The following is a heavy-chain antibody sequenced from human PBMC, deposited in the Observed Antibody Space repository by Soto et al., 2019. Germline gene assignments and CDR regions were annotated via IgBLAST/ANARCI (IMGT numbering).Heavy chain of an antibody. V-gene: IGHV4-4*02. CDR1: GGSISSSNW. CDR2: IYHSGDT. CDR3: ARVPSP. J-gene: IGHJ5*02. Sequence: SETLSLTWAVAGGSISSSNWWSWVRQPPGKGLEWIGDIYHSGDTNYNPSLETRVTMSIDKSKNQFSLKVNSVTAADTAVYYCARVPSPWGQGTLVTVS.